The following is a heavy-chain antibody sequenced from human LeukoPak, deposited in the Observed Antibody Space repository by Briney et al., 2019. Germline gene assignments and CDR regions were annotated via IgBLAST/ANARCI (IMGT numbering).Heavy chain of an antibody. J-gene: IGHJ3*02. CDR1: GFTFSRSW. CDR3: ASDGSRWLQLGEAFDI. D-gene: IGHD5-24*01. CDR2: ISRGGSRT. Sequence: GGSLRLSCAASGFTFSRSWMHWVRQAPGKGLVWLSRISRGGSRTIYADSVKGRFTISRDNAKNSLYLQMNSLRAEDTAVYYCASDGSRWLQLGEAFDIWGQGTMVTVSS. V-gene: IGHV3-74*01.